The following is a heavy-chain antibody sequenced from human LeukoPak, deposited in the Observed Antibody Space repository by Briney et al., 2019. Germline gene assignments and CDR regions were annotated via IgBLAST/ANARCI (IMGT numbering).Heavy chain of an antibody. CDR3: ARGIDY. V-gene: IGHV3-23*01. CDR2: INGSGGRT. Sequence: GGSLRLSCAASGFTFSSYAMTWVRQAPGKGLEWVSGINGSGGRTYYADSVRGRFTISRDTSKNMVFLQMNSLRVEDTAVYYCARGIDYWGRGTLVTVSS. J-gene: IGHJ4*02. CDR1: GFTFSSYA.